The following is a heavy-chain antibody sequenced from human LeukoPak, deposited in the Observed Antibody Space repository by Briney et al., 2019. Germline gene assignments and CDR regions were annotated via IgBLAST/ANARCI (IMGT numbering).Heavy chain of an antibody. CDR2: ISYDGSNK. D-gene: IGHD3-10*01. Sequence: GRSLRLSCAASGFTFSSYCMHWVRQAPGEGLEWVAVISYDGSNKYYEDDVQGRFAISRDNSQNTMYLQMNGLRAEDTGVYYCAKAAWPYGSGSYFVDYWGQGTLVTDSS. J-gene: IGHJ4*02. V-gene: IGHV3-30*18. CDR1: GFTFSSYC. CDR3: AKAAWPYGSGSYFVDY.